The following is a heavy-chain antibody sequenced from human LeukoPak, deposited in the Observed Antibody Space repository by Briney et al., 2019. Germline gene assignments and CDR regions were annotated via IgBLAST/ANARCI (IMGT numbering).Heavy chain of an antibody. D-gene: IGHD3-22*01. CDR3: AREEDYYDSSGYYSNL. Sequence: SSETLSLTCAVYGGSFSGYYWSWIRQPPGKGLEWIGEINHSGSTNYNPSLKSRVTISVDTSKNQSSLKLSSVTAADTAVYYCAREEDYYDSSGYYSNLWGQGTLVTVSS. J-gene: IGHJ5*02. CDR1: GGSFSGYY. V-gene: IGHV4-34*01. CDR2: INHSGST.